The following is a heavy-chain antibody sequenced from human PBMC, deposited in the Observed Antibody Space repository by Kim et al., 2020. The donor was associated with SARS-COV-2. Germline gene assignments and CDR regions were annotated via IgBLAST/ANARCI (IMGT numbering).Heavy chain of an antibody. Sequence: ASVKVSCKASGYTFTSYGISWVRQAPGQGLEWMGWISAYNGNTNYAQKLQGRVTMTTDTSTSTAYMELRSLRSDDTAVYYCARDFYSRIPYDCSSTSCYRLLVDYWGQGTLVTVSS. CDR1: GYTFTSYG. D-gene: IGHD2-2*01. V-gene: IGHV1-18*01. CDR2: ISAYNGNT. CDR3: ARDFYSRIPYDCSSTSCYRLLVDY. J-gene: IGHJ4*02.